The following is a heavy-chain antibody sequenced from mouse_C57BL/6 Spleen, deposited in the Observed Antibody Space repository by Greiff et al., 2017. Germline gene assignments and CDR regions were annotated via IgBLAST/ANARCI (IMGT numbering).Heavy chain of an antibody. Sequence: EVQLKQSGPGMVKPSQSLSLTCTVTGYSITSGYDWHWIRHFPGNKLEWMGYISYSGSTNYNPSLKSRISITHDTSKNHFFLKLNSVTTEDTATYYCARGPYYYGSSHWYFDVWGTGTTVTVSS. CDR3: ARGPYYYGSSHWYFDV. CDR2: ISYSGST. V-gene: IGHV3-1*01. D-gene: IGHD1-1*01. J-gene: IGHJ1*03. CDR1: GYSITSGYD.